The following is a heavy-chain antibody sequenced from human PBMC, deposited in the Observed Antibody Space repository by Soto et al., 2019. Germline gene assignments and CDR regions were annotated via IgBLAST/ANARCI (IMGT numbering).Heavy chain of an antibody. CDR1: GYIFTNND. CDR2: MNPGSGDT. V-gene: IGHV1-8*01. J-gene: IGHJ5*02. D-gene: IGHD3-16*01. Sequence: ASVKVSCKASGYIFTNNDVSWVRQAAGQGLEWMGWMNPGSGDTGYAQKFQGRVTMTRDISIATAYMELSSLRSDDTAIYYCARMATFGSLNWFDPWGQGTLVTVSS. CDR3: ARMATFGSLNWFDP.